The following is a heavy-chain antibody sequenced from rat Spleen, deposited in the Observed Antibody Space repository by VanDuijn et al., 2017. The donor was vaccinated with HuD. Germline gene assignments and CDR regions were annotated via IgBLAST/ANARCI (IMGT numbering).Heavy chain of an antibody. CDR3: VTETNWERFAY. Sequence: EVKLVESGGGLVQPGRSLKLSCAASGFTFSDYYMAWVRQAPTKGLEWVASISPSGTRTSYRDSVKGRFAISRDNAESTQHLQMDSLRFEDMATYYCVTETNWERFAYWGQGTLVTVS. D-gene: IGHD5-1*01. CDR1: GFTFSDYY. J-gene: IGHJ3*01. V-gene: IGHV5-19*01. CDR2: ISPSGTRT.